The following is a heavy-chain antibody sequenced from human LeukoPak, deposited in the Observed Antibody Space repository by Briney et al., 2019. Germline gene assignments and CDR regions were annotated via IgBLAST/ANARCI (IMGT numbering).Heavy chain of an antibody. Sequence: PGGSLRLPCAASGFTFSHYGMHWVRQAPGKGLEWVAVIWHDGSNKYYTDSVKGRFSISRDNSRNTQYLEMNSLRVEDTAVYYCAKDAQRGFDYSNSLDYWGQGTLVTVSS. CDR3: AKDAQRGFDYSNSLDY. CDR2: IWHDGSNK. CDR1: GFTFSHYG. J-gene: IGHJ4*02. V-gene: IGHV3-33*06. D-gene: IGHD4-11*01.